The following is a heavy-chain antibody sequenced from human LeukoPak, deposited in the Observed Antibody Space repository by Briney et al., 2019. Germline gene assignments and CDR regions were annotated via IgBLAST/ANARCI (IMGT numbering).Heavy chain of an antibody. D-gene: IGHD4-17*01. V-gene: IGHV1-46*01. CDR2: INPTSVGR. Sequence: GASVKVSCKASGYTFTNYFVYWVRQAPGQGLEWIGIINPTSVGREYAQKFQGRITMTRDTSTSTVYMELNSLRSDDTAAYYCARMGRGDQDWYFDLWGRGTLITVSS. CDR1: GYTFTNYF. CDR3: ARMGRGDQDWYFDL. J-gene: IGHJ2*01.